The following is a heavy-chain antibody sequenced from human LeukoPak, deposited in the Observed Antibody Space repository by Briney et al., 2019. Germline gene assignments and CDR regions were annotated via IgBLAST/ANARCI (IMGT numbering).Heavy chain of an antibody. Sequence: ASVTVSCKASGYTFTSYGISWVRQAPGQGLEWMGWISAYNGNTNYAQKLQGRVTMTTDTSTSTAYMELRSLRSDDTAVYYCARAYYDNSWFDPWGQGTLVTVSS. V-gene: IGHV1-18*01. CDR1: GYTFTSYG. J-gene: IGHJ5*02. D-gene: IGHD3-22*01. CDR3: ARAYYDNSWFDP. CDR2: ISAYNGNT.